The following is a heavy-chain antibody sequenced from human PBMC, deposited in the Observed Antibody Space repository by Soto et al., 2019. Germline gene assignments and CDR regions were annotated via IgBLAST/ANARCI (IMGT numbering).Heavy chain of an antibody. CDR3: ASLPYGSTAFDY. J-gene: IGHJ4*02. V-gene: IGHV3-21*01. Sequence: GSLRLSCAASGFTFSSYSMNWVRQAPGKGLEWVSSISSSSYIYYADSVKGRFTISRDNAKNSLYLQMNSLRAEDTAVYYCASLPYGSTAFDYWGQGTLVTVSS. D-gene: IGHD3-10*01. CDR1: GFTFSSYS. CDR2: ISSSSYI.